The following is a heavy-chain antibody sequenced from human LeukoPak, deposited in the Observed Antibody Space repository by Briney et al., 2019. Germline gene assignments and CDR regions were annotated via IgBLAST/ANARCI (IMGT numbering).Heavy chain of an antibody. CDR1: GVTFSTFW. V-gene: IGHV3-74*03. Sequence: GGSLRLSCATSGVTFSTFWMHWVRQTPGKGLLWVSHISSTTYADSVKGRFTISRDNAKTTLFLQMNSLRVEDTASTRLDPWGQGALVTVSS. D-gene: IGHD2-2*01. CDR2: ISST. J-gene: IGHJ5*02. CDR3: DP.